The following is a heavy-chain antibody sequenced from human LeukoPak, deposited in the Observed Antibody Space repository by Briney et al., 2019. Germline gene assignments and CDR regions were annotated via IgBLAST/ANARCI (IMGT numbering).Heavy chain of an antibody. CDR1: GFTFSSYS. Sequence: GGSLRLSCAASGFTFSSYSMNWVRQAPGKGLEWVSSISSSSSYIYYADSVKGRFTISRDNAKNPLYLQMNSLRAEDTAVYYCAREVVIFGVQMGYFDYWGQGTLVTVSS. CDR3: AREVVIFGVQMGYFDY. V-gene: IGHV3-21*01. J-gene: IGHJ4*02. CDR2: ISSSSSYI. D-gene: IGHD3-3*02.